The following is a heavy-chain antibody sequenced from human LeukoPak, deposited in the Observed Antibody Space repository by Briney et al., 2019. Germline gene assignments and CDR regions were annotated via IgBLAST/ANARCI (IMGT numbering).Heavy chain of an antibody. J-gene: IGHJ4*02. V-gene: IGHV3-7*03. CDR2: IKQDGSDK. CDR3: ATPLDYYDRSGYHQGGD. D-gene: IGHD3-22*01. CDR1: GFSFSSYW. Sequence: PGGSLRLSCAASGFSFSSYWMSWVRQAPGRGLEWVANIKQDGSDKYYLTSVRGRFTISRDNAKNSLFLQMNSLRAEDTAVYYCATPLDYYDRSGYHQGGDWGQGTLVTVSS.